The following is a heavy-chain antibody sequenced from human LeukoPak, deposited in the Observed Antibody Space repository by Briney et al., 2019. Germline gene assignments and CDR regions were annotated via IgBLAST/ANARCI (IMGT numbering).Heavy chain of an antibody. CDR1: GGSISSYY. Sequence: FETLSLTCTVSGGSISSYYWSWIRQPAGKGLEWIGRIYTSGSTNYNPSLKSRVTMSVDTSKNQFSLKLSSVTAADTAVYYCARDMAVAGDNWFDPWGQGTLITVSS. CDR3: ARDMAVAGDNWFDP. CDR2: IYTSGST. D-gene: IGHD6-19*01. J-gene: IGHJ5*02. V-gene: IGHV4-4*07.